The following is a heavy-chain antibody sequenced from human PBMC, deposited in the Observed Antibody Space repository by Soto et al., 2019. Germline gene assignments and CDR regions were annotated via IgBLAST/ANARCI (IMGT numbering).Heavy chain of an antibody. CDR1: GFTFRTYA. CDR2: ISDSGTT. CDR3: AKGGEGSCIRTSCLYFSDS. J-gene: IGHJ5*02. Sequence: EVHLLDSGGGLVQPGGSLRLSCAASGFTFRTYAMSWVRQAPGKGLEWVSTISDSGTTYYANSVKGRFTISRDNSRNTLDLQMNSLRVEDTAVYYCAKGGEGSCIRTSCLYFSDSWGQGTLVTVSS. D-gene: IGHD2-2*01. V-gene: IGHV3-23*01.